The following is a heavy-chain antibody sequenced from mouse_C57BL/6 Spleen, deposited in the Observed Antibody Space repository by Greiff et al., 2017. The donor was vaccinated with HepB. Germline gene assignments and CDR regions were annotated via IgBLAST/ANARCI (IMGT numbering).Heavy chain of an antibody. V-gene: IGHV1-15*01. CDR2: IDPETGGT. Sequence: QVQLQQSGAELVRPGASVTLSCKASGYTFTDYEMHWVKQTPVHGLEWIGAIDPETGGTAYNQKFKGKAILTADKSSSTAYMELRSLTSEDSAVYYCTRGGITTISWDYWGQGTLVTVSA. CDR1: GYTFTDYE. D-gene: IGHD1-1*01. J-gene: IGHJ3*01. CDR3: TRGGITTISWDY.